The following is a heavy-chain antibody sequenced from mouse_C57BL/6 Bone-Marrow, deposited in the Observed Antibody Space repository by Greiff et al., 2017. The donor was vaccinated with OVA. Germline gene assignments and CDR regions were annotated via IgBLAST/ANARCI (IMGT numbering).Heavy chain of an antibody. D-gene: IGHD4-1*01. J-gene: IGHJ1*03. Sequence: VQLQQSGPGLVQPSQSLSITCTVSGFSLTSYGVHWVRQSPGKGLEWLGVIWRGGSTDYNAAFMSRLSITKDNSKSQVFFKMNSLQADDTAIYYCAKNKWKLGRGDWYFDVWGTGTTVTVSS. CDR3: AKNKWKLGRGDWYFDV. V-gene: IGHV2-5*01. CDR1: GFSLTSYG. CDR2: IWRGGST.